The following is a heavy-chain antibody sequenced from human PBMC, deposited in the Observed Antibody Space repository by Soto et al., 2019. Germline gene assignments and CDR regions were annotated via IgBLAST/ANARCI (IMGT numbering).Heavy chain of an antibody. CDR2: IYWDNDR. Sequence: QITLKESCRTLVEPTQTLTLTCTFSGFSLTTKGVGVGWIRQPPGQALEWLAVIYWDNDRRYSPSLRSRLDITNDTYIIQVFLTMTTVDPVDTGTYYCAHVTITFEGVSGLDAFDVWGQGAVVTVSS. V-gene: IGHV2-5*02. J-gene: IGHJ3*01. CDR1: GFSLTTKGVG. D-gene: IGHD3-16*01. CDR3: AHVTITFEGVSGLDAFDV.